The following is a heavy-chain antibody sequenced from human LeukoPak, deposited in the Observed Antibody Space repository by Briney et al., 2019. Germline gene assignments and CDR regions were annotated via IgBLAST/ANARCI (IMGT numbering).Heavy chain of an antibody. D-gene: IGHD3-16*01. CDR3: EGLTPYMDV. Sequence: GASVKVSCKASGYTFTGYYMHWVRQAPGQGLEWMGRIIPILGIANYAQKFQGRVTITADKSTSTAYMELSSLRSEDTAVYYCEGLTPYMDVWGKGTTVTVSS. CDR2: IIPILGIA. V-gene: IGHV1-69*02. CDR1: GYTFTGYY. J-gene: IGHJ6*03.